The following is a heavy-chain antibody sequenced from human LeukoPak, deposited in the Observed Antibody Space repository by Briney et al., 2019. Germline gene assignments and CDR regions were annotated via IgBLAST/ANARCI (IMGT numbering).Heavy chain of an antibody. V-gene: IGHV4-4*07. CDR3: ARAGDRSPPYYCRDV. CDR2: IYTSGST. CDR1: GGSISSYY. Sequence: SETLSLTCTVSGGSISSYYWSWIRQPAGKGLEWIGRIYTSGSTNYNPSLKSRVTMSVDTSKNQFSLKLSSVTAADTAVSYCARAGDRSPPYYCRDVWGKGTTVAVSS. D-gene: IGHD3-16*01. J-gene: IGHJ6*03.